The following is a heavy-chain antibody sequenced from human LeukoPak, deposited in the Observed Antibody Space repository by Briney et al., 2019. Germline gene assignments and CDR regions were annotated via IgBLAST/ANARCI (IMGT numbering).Heavy chain of an antibody. CDR3: ARAARFLSWFDP. D-gene: IGHD3-3*01. CDR1: GGTFSSYA. J-gene: IGHJ5*02. Sequence: VASVKVSCKASGGTFSSYAISWVRQAPGQGLEWMGGIIPIFGTANYAQKFRGRVTITADESTSTAYMELSSLRSEDTAVYYCARAARFLSWFDPWGQGTLVTVSS. CDR2: IIPIFGTA. V-gene: IGHV1-69*13.